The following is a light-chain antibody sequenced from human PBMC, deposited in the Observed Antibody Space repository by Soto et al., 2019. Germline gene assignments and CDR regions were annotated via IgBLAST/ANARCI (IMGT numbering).Light chain of an antibody. Sequence: EIVLTQSPGTLSLSPGERATLSCRASQSVSNNFLAWYQHKPGQAPRLLIYGASGSATGIPDRFSGSGSGTYFTLTISSLEPEDFAVYYCQQYGSSPRTFGQGAKVEI. V-gene: IGKV3-20*01. CDR1: QSVSNNF. J-gene: IGKJ1*01. CDR2: GAS. CDR3: QQYGSSPRT.